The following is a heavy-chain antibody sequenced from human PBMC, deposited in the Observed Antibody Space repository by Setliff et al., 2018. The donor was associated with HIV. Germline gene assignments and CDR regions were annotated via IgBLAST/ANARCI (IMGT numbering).Heavy chain of an antibody. CDR2: FDPEDGET. CDR1: GDTLTELS. CDR3: ATDGSYDILTGPTPGAFDI. Sequence: ASVKVSCKGSGDTLTELSIHWVRQAPGKGLEWMGGFDPEDGETVYAQKFQGRVTMTEDTSADTAYMELSSLISEDTAMYYCATDGSYDILTGPTPGAFDIWGQGTMVTVSS. J-gene: IGHJ3*02. D-gene: IGHD3-9*01. V-gene: IGHV1-24*01.